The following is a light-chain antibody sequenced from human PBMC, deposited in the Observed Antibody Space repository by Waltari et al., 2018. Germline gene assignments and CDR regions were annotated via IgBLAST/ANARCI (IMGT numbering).Light chain of an antibody. V-gene: IGLV1-51*02. Sequence: QSVLTQPPSVSAAPGQRVTISCSGGRPNIGNNYVTWYRQFPGTAPKLLIYENSERPSGIPGRFSGSKSGTSATLDITGLQAGDEADYYCGTWDSSLSGAVFGGGTHLTVL. CDR3: GTWDSSLSGAV. J-gene: IGLJ7*01. CDR1: RPNIGNNY. CDR2: ENS.